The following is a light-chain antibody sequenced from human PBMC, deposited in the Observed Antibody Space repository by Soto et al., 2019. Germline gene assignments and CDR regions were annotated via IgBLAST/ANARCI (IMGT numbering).Light chain of an antibody. Sequence: QSALTQPASVSGSPGQSITISCTGTSSDVGGYNYVSWYQQHPGKAPKLMIYEVSNRPSGVSNRFSGSKSGNTASLTISGLQAEEEADYYCSSYTSSSPYVFGTGTKGTVL. CDR1: SSDVGGYNY. CDR2: EVS. V-gene: IGLV2-14*01. J-gene: IGLJ1*01. CDR3: SSYTSSSPYV.